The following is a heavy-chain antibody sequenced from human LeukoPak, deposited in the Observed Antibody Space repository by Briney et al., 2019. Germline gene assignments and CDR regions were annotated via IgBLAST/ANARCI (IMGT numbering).Heavy chain of an antibody. V-gene: IGHV1-18*01. CDR1: GYTFTSYG. D-gene: IGHD3-22*01. CDR2: ISAYNGNT. CDR3: ARVVLEYYYDSSGYYYYY. J-gene: IGHJ4*02. Sequence: ASVKVSCKASGYTFTSYGISWVRQAPGQGLEWMGWISAYNGNTNYAQKLQGRVTMTTDTSTSTAYMELRSLRSDDTAVYYCARVVLEYYYDSSGYYYYYWGQGTLVTVSS.